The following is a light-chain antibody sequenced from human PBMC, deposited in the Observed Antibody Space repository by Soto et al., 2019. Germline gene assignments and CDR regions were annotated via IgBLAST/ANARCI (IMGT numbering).Light chain of an antibody. CDR1: SSDVGSSNL. CDR3: CSFASSSTFYV. Sequence: QSVLTQPASVSGSPGQSITISCTGTSSDVGSSNLVSWYHQYPGKAPKLIIYEGSRRPSGVSGRFSGSKSGNTASLTISGLQAEDEADYYCCSFASSSTFYVFGTGTKVTVL. V-gene: IGLV2-23*01. J-gene: IGLJ1*01. CDR2: EGS.